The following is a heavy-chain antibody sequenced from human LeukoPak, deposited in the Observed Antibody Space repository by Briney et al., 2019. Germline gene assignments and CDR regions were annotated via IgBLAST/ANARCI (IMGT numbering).Heavy chain of an antibody. CDR2: IWHDGSSK. CDR3: AKDAQRGFDYSNSLEY. CDR1: GFIFSHYG. V-gene: IGHV3-33*06. D-gene: IGHD4-11*01. J-gene: IGHJ4*02. Sequence: GGSLRLSCAASGFIFSHYGMHWVRQAPGKGLEWVAVIWHDGSSKYYADSVKGRFIISRDNSENTVYLQMNSLRAEDTAVYYCAKDAQRGFDYSNSLEYWGQGDLVTVSS.